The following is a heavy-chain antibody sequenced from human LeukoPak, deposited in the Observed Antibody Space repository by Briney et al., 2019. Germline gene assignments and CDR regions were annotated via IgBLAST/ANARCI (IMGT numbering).Heavy chain of an antibody. CDR3: ARAWDCSSTTCYVYFDY. V-gene: IGHV1-18*01. CDR1: RYVLTTYG. J-gene: IGHJ4*02. Sequence: ASVRVSSKTSRYVLTTYGISWVRQAPGQGLEWMGWISAYIGNTNYAQKLQGRVTMTTDTSTSTAYMELRSLTSDDTAVYYCARAWDCSSTTCYVYFDYWGQGSLVTVSS. D-gene: IGHD2-2*01. CDR2: ISAYIGNT.